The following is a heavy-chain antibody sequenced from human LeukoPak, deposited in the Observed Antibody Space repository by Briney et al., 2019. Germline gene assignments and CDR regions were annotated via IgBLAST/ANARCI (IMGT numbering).Heavy chain of an antibody. D-gene: IGHD3-10*01. V-gene: IGHV4-39*07. CDR2: IYYSGST. Sequence: SETLSLTCTVSGASVSSSSYYWGWIRQPPGKGLERIGSIYYSGSTYYNPSLKSRVTISVDKSKNQFSLKLSSVTAADTAVYYCATPPNYYGSGSYYYYMDVWGKGTTVTISS. CDR3: ATPPNYYGSGSYYYYMDV. J-gene: IGHJ6*03. CDR1: GASVSSSSYY.